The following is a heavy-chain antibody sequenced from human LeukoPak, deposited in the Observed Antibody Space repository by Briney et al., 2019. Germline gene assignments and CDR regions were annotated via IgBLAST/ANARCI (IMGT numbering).Heavy chain of an antibody. Sequence: ASVKVSCKASGYTFTGYYMHWVRQAPGQGLEWMGWINPNSGGTNYAQKFQGRVTMTRDTSINTAYMELSRLRSDDTAVYYCARGRYDILTLGDYWGQGTLVTVSS. J-gene: IGHJ4*02. CDR1: GYTFTGYY. CDR3: ARGRYDILTLGDY. D-gene: IGHD3-9*01. V-gene: IGHV1-2*02. CDR2: INPNSGGT.